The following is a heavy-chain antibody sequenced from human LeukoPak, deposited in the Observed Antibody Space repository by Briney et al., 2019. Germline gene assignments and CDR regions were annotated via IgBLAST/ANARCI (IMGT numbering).Heavy chain of an antibody. CDR2: IGNNGDTT. CDR1: GFTFSSHA. V-gene: IGHV3-64*01. Sequence: GGSLRLSCAASGFTFSSHAMHWVRQAPGKGLEYVSGIGNNGDTTYYANSVKGRFTISRDNSQNTLYLQMNTLEAEDTAVYYCANGYGSGIYYYYFYMDVWGKGTTVTVSS. D-gene: IGHD3-10*01. CDR3: ANGYGSGIYYYYFYMDV. J-gene: IGHJ6*03.